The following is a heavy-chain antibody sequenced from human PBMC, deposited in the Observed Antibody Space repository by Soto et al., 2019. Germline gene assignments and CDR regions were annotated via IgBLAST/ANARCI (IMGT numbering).Heavy chain of an antibody. J-gene: IGHJ4*02. CDR2: ITRSGDST. CDR1: GFTFSSYA. CDR3: AKEIDCNGCDFLFGNDY. Sequence: EVQLLESGGGLVQPGGSLRLSCAASGFTFSSYAMSWVRQAPGKGLEWVSTITRSGDSTYYADSVKGRFTISRDNSKDTLYLQMNSLRAEDTAVYYCAKEIDCNGCDFLFGNDYWGQGTLVTVSS. D-gene: IGHD5-12*01. V-gene: IGHV3-23*01.